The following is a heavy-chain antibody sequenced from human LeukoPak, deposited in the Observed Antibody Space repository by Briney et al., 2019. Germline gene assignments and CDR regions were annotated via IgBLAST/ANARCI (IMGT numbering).Heavy chain of an antibody. CDR1: GFTFSGHF. CDR2: ISINGDKT. Sequence: GGSLRLSCSASGFTFSGHFMHWVRQAPGKGLEYVSSISINGDKTYYAESVKGRFTISRDNSKNTLYLQLSSLRVEDTAVYYCARDRPLTILNDYWGQGTLVTVSS. V-gene: IGHV3-64D*06. D-gene: IGHD3-3*01. J-gene: IGHJ4*02. CDR3: ARDRPLTILNDY.